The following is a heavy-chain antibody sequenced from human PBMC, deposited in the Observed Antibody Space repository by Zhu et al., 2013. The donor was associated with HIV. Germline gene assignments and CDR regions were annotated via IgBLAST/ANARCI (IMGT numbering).Heavy chain of an antibody. Sequence: QVQLVQSGAEVKKPGSSVKVSCKASGGTFSSYAISWVRQAPGQGLEWMGGIIPIFGTANYAQKFQGRVTITADKSTSTAYMELSSLRSEDTAAYYCARDRSYYGDYGILDYWGPGNPWSPSPQ. J-gene: IGHJ4*02. CDR2: IIPIFGTA. V-gene: IGHV1-69*06. CDR1: GGTFSSYA. CDR3: ARDRSYYGDYGILDY. D-gene: IGHD4-17*01.